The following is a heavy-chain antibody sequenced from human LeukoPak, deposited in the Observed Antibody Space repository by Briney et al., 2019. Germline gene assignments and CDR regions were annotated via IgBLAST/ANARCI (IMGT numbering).Heavy chain of an antibody. D-gene: IGHD3-22*01. CDR2: ISSSSSYI. CDR3: ASNYYDSSGYYQY. V-gene: IGHV3-21*01. CDR1: GFTFSSYS. J-gene: IGHJ4*02. Sequence: GGSLRLSCAASGFTFSSYSMNRVRQAPGKGLEWVSSISSSSSYIYYADSVKGRFTISRDNAKNSLYLQMNSLRAEDTAVYYCASNYYDSSGYYQYWGQGTLVTVSS.